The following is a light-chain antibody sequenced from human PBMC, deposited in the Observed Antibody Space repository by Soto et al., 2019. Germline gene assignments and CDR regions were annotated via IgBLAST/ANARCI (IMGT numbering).Light chain of an antibody. J-gene: IGLJ2*01. V-gene: IGLV1-44*01. CDR2: GHN. CDR1: SSSIGANT. CDR3: AVWDDSLNGRV. Sequence: QSVLTQPPSASGTPGQRVTISCSGGSSSIGANTVNWYQQLPGTAPKLLIYGHNQRPSGVPDRFSGSKSGTSASLAISGLQSEDEGIYYCAVWDDSLNGRVFGGGTKLTVL.